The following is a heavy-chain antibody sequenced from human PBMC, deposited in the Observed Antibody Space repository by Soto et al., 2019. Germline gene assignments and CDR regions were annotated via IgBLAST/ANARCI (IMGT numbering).Heavy chain of an antibody. CDR1: GFTFSRNG. J-gene: IGHJ5*01. Sequence: QVQLVESGGGVVQPGTSLRLTCAGSGFTFSRNGMHWVRQAPGKGLEWVALVSYDGTKKYYVDSVKGRFTISRDNSENTLYLQMNSLRAEDTAVYYCARWVGGSMSDNSGKYDSWGQGTLVTVCS. CDR3: ARWVGGSMSDNSGKYDS. CDR2: VSYDGTKK. D-gene: IGHD3-22*01. V-gene: IGHV3-30*03.